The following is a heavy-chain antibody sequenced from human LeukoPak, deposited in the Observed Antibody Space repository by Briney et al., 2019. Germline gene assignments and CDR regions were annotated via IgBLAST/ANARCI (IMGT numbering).Heavy chain of an antibody. V-gene: IGHV4-59*01. CDR2: IYYSGST. D-gene: IGHD2-2*02. CDR1: GGSISSYY. CDR3: ARGVWYCSSTSCYTGTYYYYGMDV. J-gene: IGHJ6*02. Sequence: PETLSLTCTVSGGSISSYYWSWIRQPPGKGLEWIGYIYYSGSTNYNPSLKSRVTISVDTSKNQFSLKLSSVTAADTAVYYCARGVWYCSSTSCYTGTYYYYGMDVWGQGTTVTVSS.